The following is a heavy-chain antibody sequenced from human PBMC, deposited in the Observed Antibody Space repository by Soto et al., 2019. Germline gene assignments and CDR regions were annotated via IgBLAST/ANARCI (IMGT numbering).Heavy chain of an antibody. CDR3: AHRRSQQLALNWFDP. J-gene: IGHJ5*02. V-gene: IGHV2-5*01. D-gene: IGHD6-13*01. CDR2: IYWNDDK. Sequence: SGPTLVNPTQTLPLTCTFSGFSLITIGVGLGWIRQPPGKALEWLALIYWNDDKRYSPSVKSRLTITKDTSNNQVVLTMTNMDPVDTATYYCAHRRSQQLALNWFDPWGQGTLVTVSS. CDR1: GFSLITIGVG.